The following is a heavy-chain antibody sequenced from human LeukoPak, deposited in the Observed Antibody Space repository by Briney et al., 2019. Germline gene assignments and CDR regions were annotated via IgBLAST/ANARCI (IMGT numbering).Heavy chain of an antibody. CDR1: GFTFSSYG. CDR2: ISYDGSNK. V-gene: IGHV3-30*18. D-gene: IGHD2-15*01. J-gene: IGHJ4*02. Sequence: GGSLRLSCAASGFTFSSYGMHWVRQAPGKGLEWVAVISYDGSNKYYADSVKGRFTISRDNSKNTLYLQMNGLRAEDTAVYYCAKDLGLYCSGGSCPMAFDYWGQGTLVTVSS. CDR3: AKDLGLYCSGGSCPMAFDY.